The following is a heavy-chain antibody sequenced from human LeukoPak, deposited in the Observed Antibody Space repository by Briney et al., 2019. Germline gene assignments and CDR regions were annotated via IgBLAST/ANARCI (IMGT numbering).Heavy chain of an antibody. CDR2: IYPCDSDT. D-gene: IGHD4-17*01. CDR1: GYSFSSYW. CDR3: VRPVNYGDHGDY. J-gene: IGHJ4*02. V-gene: IGHV5-51*01. Sequence: GEPLKISCKGSGYSFSSYWIVWVRQMPGKGLEWMGIIYPCDSDTRYSPSFQGQVTISADKSISTAYLQWSSLRASDTAMYYCVRPVNYGDHGDYWGQGTLVTVSS.